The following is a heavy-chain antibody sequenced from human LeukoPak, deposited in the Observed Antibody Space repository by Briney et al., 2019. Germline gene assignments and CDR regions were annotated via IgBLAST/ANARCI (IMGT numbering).Heavy chain of an antibody. CDR3: ARDSSMLRGPLVIYYFDF. V-gene: IGHV3-23*01. Sequence: GGSLRLSCVASGFIFSSYAMSWVRQSPGKGLEWVSSISDSGDRTYYPDSVKGRFTISRDNSKNTLYLQMNSLRVEDTAVYYCARDSSMLRGPLVIYYFDFWGQGTLVTVSS. J-gene: IGHJ4*02. CDR1: GFIFSSYA. D-gene: IGHD3-10*01. CDR2: ISDSGDRT.